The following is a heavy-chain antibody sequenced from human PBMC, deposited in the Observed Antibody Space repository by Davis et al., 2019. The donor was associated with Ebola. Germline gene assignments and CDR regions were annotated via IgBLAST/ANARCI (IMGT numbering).Heavy chain of an antibody. D-gene: IGHD2-2*01. CDR3: AASRTFDY. V-gene: IGHV3-7*03. Sequence: GGSLRLSCVASGFTFRSYRMSWVRQAPGKGLEWVASIKEDGSEKYYLDSVQGRFTTSRDNAQNSLYLQMNSLRDEDTAVYYCAASRTFDYWGQGTQVTVSS. CDR2: IKEDGSEK. CDR1: GFTFRSYR. J-gene: IGHJ4*02.